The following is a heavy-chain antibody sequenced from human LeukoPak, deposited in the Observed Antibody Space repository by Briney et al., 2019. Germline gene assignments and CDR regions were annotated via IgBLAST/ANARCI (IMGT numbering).Heavy chain of an antibody. CDR2: MNPNSGNT. CDR1: GYTFTSYD. CDR3: ARGRYDFWSGYEYYFDY. V-gene: IGHV1-8*01. J-gene: IGHJ4*02. Sequence: ASVTVSCKASGYTFTSYDINWVRQAPGQGLEWMGWMNPNSGNTGYAQKFQGRVTMTRNTSISTAYMELSSLRSEDTAVYYCARGRYDFWSGYEYYFDYWGQGTLVTVSS. D-gene: IGHD3-3*01.